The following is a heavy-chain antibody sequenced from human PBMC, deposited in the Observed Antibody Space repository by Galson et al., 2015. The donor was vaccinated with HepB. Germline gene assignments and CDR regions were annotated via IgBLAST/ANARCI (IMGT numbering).Heavy chain of an antibody. V-gene: IGHV4-59*01. J-gene: IGHJ5*02. CDR2: IYYSEST. CDR3: ARGREWFDP. Sequence: ETLSLTCTVSGGSISNFYWGWIRQPPGTGLEWIGYIYYSESTYYSPYLTSRVTISVDTSKNQFSLKLNSVTPADTAVYYCARGREWFDPWGQGTLVTVSS. CDR1: GGSISNFY.